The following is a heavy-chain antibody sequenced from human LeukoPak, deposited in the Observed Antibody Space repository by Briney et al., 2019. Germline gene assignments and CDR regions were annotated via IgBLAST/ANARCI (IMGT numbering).Heavy chain of an antibody. CDR2: INPSGGST. D-gene: IGHD6-19*01. Sequence: ASVKVSCKASGYTFTSYYMHWVRQAPGRGLEWMGIINPSGGSTSYAQTFQGRVTMTRDTSTSTVYMELSSLRSDDTAVYYCACTTGFSSGEDYWGQGTLVTVSS. V-gene: IGHV1-46*01. CDR1: GYTFTSYY. J-gene: IGHJ4*02. CDR3: ACTTGFSSGEDY.